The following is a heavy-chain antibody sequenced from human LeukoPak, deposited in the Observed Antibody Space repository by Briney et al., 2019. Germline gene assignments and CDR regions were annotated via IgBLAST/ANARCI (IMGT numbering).Heavy chain of an antibody. J-gene: IGHJ4*02. CDR3: ARRPTKRLYYYDSSGYFDY. CDR2: INHSGST. D-gene: IGHD3-22*01. CDR1: GGSFSGYY. Sequence: SETLSLTCAVYGGSFSGYYWCWIRQPPGKGLEWIGEINHSGSTNYNPSLKSRVTISVDTSKNQFSLKLSSVTAADTAVYYCARRPTKRLYYYDSSGYFDYWGQGTPVTVSS. V-gene: IGHV4-34*01.